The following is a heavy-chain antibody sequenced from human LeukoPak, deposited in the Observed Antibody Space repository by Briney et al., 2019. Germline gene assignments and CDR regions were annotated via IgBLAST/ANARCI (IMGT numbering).Heavy chain of an antibody. J-gene: IGHJ4*02. CDR3: ARSALYSGSQIYFDY. CDR2: ISAYNGNT. Sequence: ASVKVSCKASGYTFTSYGISWVRQAPGQGLEWMGWISAYNGNTNYAQKLQGRATMTTDTSTSTAYMELRSLRSDDAAVYYCARSALYSGSQIYFDYWGQGTLVTVSS. D-gene: IGHD3-10*01. CDR1: GYTFTSYG. V-gene: IGHV1-18*01.